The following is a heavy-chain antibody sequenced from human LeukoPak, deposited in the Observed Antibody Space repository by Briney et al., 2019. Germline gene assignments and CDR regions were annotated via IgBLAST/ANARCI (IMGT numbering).Heavy chain of an antibody. CDR2: IYYSGST. J-gene: IGHJ2*01. V-gene: IGHV4-59*12. Sequence: SETLSLTCTVSGGSISTYYWSWIRQPPGKGLEWIGYIYYSGSTKYNPSLESRVTISVDTSKNQFPLNLSSVTAADTAVYYCARALVRATMVWYFDLWGRGTLVTVSS. D-gene: IGHD5-12*01. CDR3: ARALVRATMVWYFDL. CDR1: GGSISTYY.